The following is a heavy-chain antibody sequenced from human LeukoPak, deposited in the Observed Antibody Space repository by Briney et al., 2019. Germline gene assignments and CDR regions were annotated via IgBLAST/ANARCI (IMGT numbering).Heavy chain of an antibody. D-gene: IGHD3-3*01. CDR3: ARVRSITIFGVAEGWFDP. Sequence: ASVKVSCKASGYTFTSYDINWVRQATGQGLEWMGWMNPNSGNTGYAQKFQGRVTMTRNTSISTAYMELSSLRSEDTAVYYCARVRSITIFGVAEGWFDPWGQGTLVTVSS. CDR2: MNPNSGNT. J-gene: IGHJ5*02. CDR1: GYTFTSYD. V-gene: IGHV1-8*01.